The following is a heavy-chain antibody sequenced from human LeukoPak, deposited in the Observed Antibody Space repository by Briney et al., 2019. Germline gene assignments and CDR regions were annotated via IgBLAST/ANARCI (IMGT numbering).Heavy chain of an antibody. CDR3: AREGGPYRPLDY. J-gene: IGHJ4*02. CDR2: VHLSGRT. V-gene: IGHV4-4*02. CDR1: GGSISSTNW. Sequence: SETLSLTCGVSGGSISSTNWWTWVRQPPGEGLEWIGEVHLSGRTNCNPSLESRVTMSVDMSENHISLKLTSVTAADTAVYYCAREGGPYRPLDYSGQGTLVTVSS.